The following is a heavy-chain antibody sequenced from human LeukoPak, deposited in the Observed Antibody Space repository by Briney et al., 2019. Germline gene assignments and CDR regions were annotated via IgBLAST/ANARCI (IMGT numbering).Heavy chain of an antibody. CDR2: ISYEGSNK. J-gene: IGHJ4*02. Sequence: GGSLRLSCTTSGFTFSSSAMSWVRQAPGKGLEWVALISYEGSNKYYADSVKGRFTISRDNSKNTLYLQMNSLRAEDTAVYYCAKEGGASRFDYWGQGTLVTVSS. V-gene: IGHV3-30*04. CDR3: AKEGGASRFDY. CDR1: GFTFSSSA. D-gene: IGHD5-12*01.